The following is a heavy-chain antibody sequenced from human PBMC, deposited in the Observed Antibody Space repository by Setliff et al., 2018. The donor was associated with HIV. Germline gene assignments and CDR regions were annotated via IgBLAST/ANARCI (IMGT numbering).Heavy chain of an antibody. CDR3: VRHVWSDDFLVPGWFDS. CDR1: GGSIIDSRYF. V-gene: IGHV4-39*01. D-gene: IGHD3-3*01. J-gene: IGHJ5*01. Sequence: ETLSLTCTVPGGSIIDSRYFWGWIRQPPGKGLEWIGSVYYSGITYYSSSRKSRVTVSVDTSRIQFSLKLTSVTAADTAVYKCVRHVWSDDFLVPGWFDSWSQGTLVTVSS. CDR2: VYYSGIT.